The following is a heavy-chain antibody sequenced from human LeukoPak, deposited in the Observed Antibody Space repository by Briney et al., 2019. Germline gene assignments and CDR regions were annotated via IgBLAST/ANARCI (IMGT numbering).Heavy chain of an antibody. Sequence: GGSLRLSCAASGFTFSDYYMTWIRQAPGKGLEWVSYISSSDYRTNYADSVKGRFTISRDNAKNSLYLQMNSLRAEDTAVYYCAREYASSSHFDSWGQGTLVTVSS. CDR2: ISSSDYRT. D-gene: IGHD6-6*01. V-gene: IGHV3-11*01. CDR3: AREYASSSHFDS. CDR1: GFTFSDYY. J-gene: IGHJ4*02.